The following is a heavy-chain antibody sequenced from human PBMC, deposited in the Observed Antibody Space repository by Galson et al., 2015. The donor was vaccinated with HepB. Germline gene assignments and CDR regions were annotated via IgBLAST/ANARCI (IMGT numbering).Heavy chain of an antibody. CDR1: GFTFSSYA. J-gene: IGHJ4*02. CDR2: ISSNGGST. D-gene: IGHD6-13*01. V-gene: IGHV3-64D*06. CDR3: IRPAGTGWGDYYFDY. Sequence: SLRLSCAASGFTFSSYAMHWVRQAPGKGLEYVSAISSNGGSTYYADSVKGRFTISRDNSKNTLFLQMSSLRAEDTAVYYCIRPAGTGWGDYYFDYWGQGTLVTVSS.